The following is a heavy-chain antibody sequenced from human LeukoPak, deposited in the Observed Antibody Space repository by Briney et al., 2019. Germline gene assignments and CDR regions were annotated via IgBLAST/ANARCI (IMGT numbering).Heavy chain of an antibody. CDR1: GFTFSSYE. CDR2: ISSSGSTI. D-gene: IGHD3-22*01. CDR3: ARGGTMIVVVLDY. Sequence: GGSLRLSCAASGFTFSSYEMNWVRQAPGKGLEWVSYISSSGSTIYYADSVKGRFTISRDNAKNSLYLQMNSLRAEDTAVYYRARGGTMIVVVLDYWGQGTLVTVSS. V-gene: IGHV3-48*03. J-gene: IGHJ4*02.